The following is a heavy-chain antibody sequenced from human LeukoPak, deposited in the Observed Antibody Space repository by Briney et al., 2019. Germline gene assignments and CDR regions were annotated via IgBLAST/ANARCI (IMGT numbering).Heavy chain of an antibody. V-gene: IGHV5-51*01. Sequence: GESLKISCKGSGYSFTSYWIGWVRQMPGKGLEWMGIIYLGDSDTRYSPSFQGQVTISADKSISTAYLQWSSLKASDTAMYYCARQMSILTGYYGPTFDSWGQGTLVTVSS. CDR2: IYLGDSDT. CDR3: ARQMSILTGYYGPTFDS. J-gene: IGHJ4*02. CDR1: GYSFTSYW. D-gene: IGHD3-9*01.